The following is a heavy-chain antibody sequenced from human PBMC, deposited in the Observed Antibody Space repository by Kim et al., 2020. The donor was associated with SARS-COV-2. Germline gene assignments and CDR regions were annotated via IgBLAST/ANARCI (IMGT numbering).Heavy chain of an antibody. V-gene: IGHV3-15*01. D-gene: IGHD3-10*01. CDR3: TTVEITMVRGVVKYYFDY. J-gene: IGHJ4*02. Sequence: KGRFTITRDDSKNTLYLKMNSLKPEDTAVYYCTTVEITMVRGVVKYYFDYWGQGTLVTVSS.